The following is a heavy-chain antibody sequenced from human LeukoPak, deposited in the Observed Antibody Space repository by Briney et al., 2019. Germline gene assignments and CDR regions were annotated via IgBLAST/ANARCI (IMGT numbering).Heavy chain of an antibody. CDR3: ARGTPYHDILTGSVSNYFDP. CDR2: ISSGGGDT. CDR1: GFTFSAYP. V-gene: IGHV3-64*01. J-gene: IGHJ5*02. Sequence: HAGGSLRLSCAASGFTFSAYPLHWVRQAPGKGLEYVSGISSGGGDTYYANSVKGRFTISRDNFKNTLYLQMGSLGVADMAVYRCARGTPYHDILTGSVSNYFDPWGQGTLVIVSS. D-gene: IGHD3-9*01.